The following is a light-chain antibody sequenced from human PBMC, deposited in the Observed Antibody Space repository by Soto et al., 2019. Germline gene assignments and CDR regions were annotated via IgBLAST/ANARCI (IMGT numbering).Light chain of an antibody. Sequence: EIVLTQSPGTLSLSPGETATLSCRASQTVNSDYLAWFQQRPGQAPRLLIFATSRRATDIPDRFSGSGSGTDFTLAIRRLEHEDFAVYYCHQFGYSPRTLGQGTKVDIK. CDR1: QTVNSDY. CDR3: HQFGYSPRT. CDR2: ATS. V-gene: IGKV3-20*01. J-gene: IGKJ1*01.